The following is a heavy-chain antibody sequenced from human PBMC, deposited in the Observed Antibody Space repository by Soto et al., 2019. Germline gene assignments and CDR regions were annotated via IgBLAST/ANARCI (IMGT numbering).Heavy chain of an antibody. D-gene: IGHD3-3*01. CDR2: FDPEDGET. CDR3: ATVGPSHFRDY. V-gene: IGHV1-24*01. J-gene: IGHJ4*02. Sequence: ASVKVSCKVSGYTLTELSMHWVLHAPGKGLEWMGGFDPEDGETIYAQKFQGRVTMTEDTSTDTAYMELSSLRSEDTAVYYCATVGPSHFRDYWGQRTMVTAAS. CDR1: GYTLTELS.